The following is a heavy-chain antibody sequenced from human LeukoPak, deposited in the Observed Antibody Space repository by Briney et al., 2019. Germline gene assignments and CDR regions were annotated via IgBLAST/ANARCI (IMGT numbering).Heavy chain of an antibody. CDR2: IRQDGDTK. CDR3: ARSLPYGTTWYGRSDF. V-gene: IGHV3-7*03. Sequence: PGGSLRLSCAASGFPFNAYWMTWVRQAPGKGLEWVANIRQDGDTKYYVDSVKGRFTISRDNAMNSLYLQMNSLRAEATAIYYCARSLPYGTTWYGRSDFWGQGTLVTVSS. CDR1: GFPFNAYW. J-gene: IGHJ4*02. D-gene: IGHD6-13*01.